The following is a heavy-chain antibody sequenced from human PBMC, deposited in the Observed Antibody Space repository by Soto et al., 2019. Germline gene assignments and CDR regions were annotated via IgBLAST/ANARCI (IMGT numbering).Heavy chain of an antibody. Sequence: APVKVSCKASGYSFTSYLSSWGRLAPGQGLEWMGWISPYNGNTNYAQKLQGRVTMTTDTSTSTAYMDLRSLRSDDTAVYYCARGIGGWFGVAYYYGMDVWGQGTTVTVSS. CDR3: ARGIGGWFGVAYYYGMDV. CDR1: GYSFTSYL. CDR2: ISPYNGNT. V-gene: IGHV1-18*01. J-gene: IGHJ6*02. D-gene: IGHD3-10*01.